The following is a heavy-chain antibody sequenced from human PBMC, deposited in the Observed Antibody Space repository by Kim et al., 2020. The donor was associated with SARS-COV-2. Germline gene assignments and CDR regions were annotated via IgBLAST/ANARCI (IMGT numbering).Heavy chain of an antibody. CDR3: AREKTTVTTWYYYGMDV. Sequence: GGSLRLSCAASGFTVSSNSMSWVRQAPGKGLEWVSVIYSGGSTYYADSVKGRFTISRDNSKNTLYLQMNSLRAEDTAVYYCAREKTTVTTWYYYGMDVWGPGATVTVSS. J-gene: IGHJ6*02. V-gene: IGHV3-66*01. D-gene: IGHD4-17*01. CDR2: IYSGGST. CDR1: GFTVSSNS.